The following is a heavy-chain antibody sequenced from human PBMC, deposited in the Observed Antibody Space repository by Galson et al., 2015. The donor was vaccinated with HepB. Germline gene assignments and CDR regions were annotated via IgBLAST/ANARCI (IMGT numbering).Heavy chain of an antibody. CDR1: TFIFSTYS. Sequence: SLRLSCAASTFIFSTYSMDWVRQAPGKGLEWVSYISSSSTTIYYADSVKGRFTISRDNAKNSLYLQMNSLRAEDTAVYYCARAQMSMMVGYFDYWGQGILVTVSS. V-gene: IGHV3-48*04. CDR2: ISSSSTTI. J-gene: IGHJ4*02. CDR3: ARAQMSMMVGYFDY. D-gene: IGHD3-22*01.